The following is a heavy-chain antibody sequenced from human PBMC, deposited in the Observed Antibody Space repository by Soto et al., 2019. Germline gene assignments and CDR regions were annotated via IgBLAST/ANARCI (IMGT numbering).Heavy chain of an antibody. CDR2: VNPIVSMS. CDR3: ASSYGSGYRAFDY. J-gene: IGHJ4*02. V-gene: IGHV1-69*02. CDR1: GDTFNFYS. Sequence: QVQLVQSGAEVKRPGSSVKVSCKASGDTFNFYSINWVRQAPGLGLEWMGRVNPIVSMSNYAQKFQGRVTMTADQSTSTAYMGLSSLRSEDTAIYYCASSYGSGYRAFDYWGQGALVTVSS. D-gene: IGHD3-10*01.